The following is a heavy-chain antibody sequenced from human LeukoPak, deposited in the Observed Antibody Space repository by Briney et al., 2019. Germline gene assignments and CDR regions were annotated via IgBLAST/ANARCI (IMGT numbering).Heavy chain of an antibody. CDR1: GFSFGSYA. J-gene: IGHJ5*02. Sequence: TGGSLRFSCAAPGFSFGSYAMGWTGQAQGQGLEWVSAISGSGSHANCAESVKGRFTISRDNSKNTLYLQMHSLIAADTAVYYCGSGPVGTTVPWGQGTLVTVSS. CDR2: ISGSGSHA. V-gene: IGHV3-23*01. D-gene: IGHD1-1*01. CDR3: GSGPVGTTVP.